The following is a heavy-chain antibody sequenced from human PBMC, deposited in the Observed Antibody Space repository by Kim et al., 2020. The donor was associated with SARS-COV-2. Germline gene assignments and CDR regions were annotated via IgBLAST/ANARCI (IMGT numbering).Heavy chain of an antibody. CDR3: AKDAGEGGFYFDD. D-gene: IGHD3-10*01. CDR1: GFTFNNFV. Sequence: GGSLRLSCAASGFTFNNFVMSWVRQAPGKGLEWVAVINGRGNTTYYADSVQGRFTISRDNSKTTLYLQMDSLNAEDTALYFCAKDAGEGGFYFDDWGRGT. CDR2: INGRGNTT. V-gene: IGHV3-23*01. J-gene: IGHJ4*02.